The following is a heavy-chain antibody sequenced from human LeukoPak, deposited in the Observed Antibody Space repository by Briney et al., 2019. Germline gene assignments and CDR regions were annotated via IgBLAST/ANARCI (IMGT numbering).Heavy chain of an antibody. D-gene: IGHD1-26*01. Sequence: ASVKVSCKASGYNFSGHYMHWVRQAPGQGLEWMGWIKPSNGDTKYAQNFQGRVTMTRDTSISAAYMELSSLRSDDTAVYYCASPPLSSAMYYAHWGQGTLVTVSS. V-gene: IGHV1-2*02. J-gene: IGHJ4*02. CDR2: IKPSNGDT. CDR1: GYNFSGHY. CDR3: ASPPLSSAMYYAH.